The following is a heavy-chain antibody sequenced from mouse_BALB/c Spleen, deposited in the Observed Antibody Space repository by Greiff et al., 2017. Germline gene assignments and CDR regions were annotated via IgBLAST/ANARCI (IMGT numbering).Heavy chain of an antibody. J-gene: IGHJ2*01. CDR1: GYTFTSYW. CDR3: TRLGQYYFDY. D-gene: IGHD4-1*01. V-gene: IGHV1-69*02. CDR2: IYPSDSYT. Sequence: VQLQQPGAELVRPGASVKLSCKASGYTFTSYWINWVKQRPGQGLEWIGNIYPSDSYTNYNQKFKDKATLTVDKSSSTAYMQLSSPTSEDSAVYYCTRLGQYYFDYWGQGTTLTVSS.